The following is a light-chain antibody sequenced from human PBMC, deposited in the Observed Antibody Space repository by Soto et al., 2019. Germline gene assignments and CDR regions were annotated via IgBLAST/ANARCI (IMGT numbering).Light chain of an antibody. CDR3: NSYTTSGAVV. Sequence: QSVLTQPASVSGSPGQSITISCTGTSSDVGGYNFVSWYQQHPGNAPKLIIYDVTSRPSGVSNRFSGSKSGNAASLTISGLQAEDEALYYCNSYTTSGAVVFGGGTKSPS. CDR1: SSDVGGYNF. V-gene: IGLV2-14*03. CDR2: DVT. J-gene: IGLJ3*02.